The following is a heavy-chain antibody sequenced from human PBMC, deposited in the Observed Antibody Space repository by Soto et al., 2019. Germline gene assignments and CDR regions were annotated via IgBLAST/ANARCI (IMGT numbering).Heavy chain of an antibody. CDR2: INGNADNS. J-gene: IGHJ4*02. V-gene: IGHV3-74*01. CDR3: VRDFRGAVAGSEFDH. Sequence: EVQLAESGGGLVLPGGSLRLSCAASVFSFVSYWMHWVRQVPGEGLAWVSRINGNADNSDYADSVKGRFTISRDNAMNRLYLQMDSLRADDTGVYYCVRDFRGAVAGSEFDHWGQGTLVTVSS. CDR1: VFSFVSYW. D-gene: IGHD6-19*01.